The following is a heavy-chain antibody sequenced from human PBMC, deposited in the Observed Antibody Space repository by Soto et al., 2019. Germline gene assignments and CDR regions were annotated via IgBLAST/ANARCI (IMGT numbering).Heavy chain of an antibody. CDR3: AREDTVASQGGPCDY. CDR2: ISAYNGNT. D-gene: IGHD4-17*01. J-gene: IGHJ4*02. Sequence: ASVKVSCKASGYTFTSYGISWVRQAPGQGLEWMGWISAYNGNTNYAQKPQGRVTMTTDTSTSTAYMELRSLRSDDTAVYYCAREDTVASQGGPCDYWGQGTLVTVSS. CDR1: GYTFTSYG. V-gene: IGHV1-18*04.